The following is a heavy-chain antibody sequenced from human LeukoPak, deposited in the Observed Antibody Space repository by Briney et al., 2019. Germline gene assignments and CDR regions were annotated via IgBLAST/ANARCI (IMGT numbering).Heavy chain of an antibody. J-gene: IGHJ4*02. D-gene: IGHD5-12*01. CDR3: ARDLGGYSGYDLPVDY. V-gene: IGHV3-20*04. CDR1: GFTFDDYG. CDR2: INWNGGST. Sequence: GGSLRLSCAASGFTFDDYGMSWVRQAPGKGLEWVSGINWNGGSTGYADSVKGRFTISRDNAKNSPYLQMNSLRAEDTALYYCARDLGGYSGYDLPVDYWGQGTLVTVSS.